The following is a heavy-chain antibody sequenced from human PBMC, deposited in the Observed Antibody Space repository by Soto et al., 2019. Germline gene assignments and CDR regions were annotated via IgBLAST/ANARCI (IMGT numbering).Heavy chain of an antibody. CDR3: ARDAPRVMTTVTTGWFDH. Sequence: ASVKVSCKASGYTFTSYYMHWVRQAPGQGLEWMGIISPSGGSTSYAQKFQGRVTMTRDTSTSTVYMELSSLRSEDTAVYYCARDAPRVMTTVTTGWFDHWGQGTLVTVSS. V-gene: IGHV1-46*01. D-gene: IGHD4-17*01. CDR1: GYTFTSYY. J-gene: IGHJ5*02. CDR2: ISPSGGST.